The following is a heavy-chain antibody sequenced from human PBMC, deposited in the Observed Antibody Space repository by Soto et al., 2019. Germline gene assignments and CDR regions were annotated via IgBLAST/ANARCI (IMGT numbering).Heavy chain of an antibody. CDR3: ARESVDCSSTSCLYYFDY. D-gene: IGHD2-2*01. CDR2: IYYSGST. V-gene: IGHV4-31*03. Sequence: PSETLSLTCTVSGGSISSGGYYWSWIRQHPGKGLEWIGYIYYSGSTYYNPSLKSRVTISVDKSKNQFSLKLSSVTAADTAVYYCARESVDCSSTSCLYYFDYWGQGTLVTVSS. J-gene: IGHJ4*02. CDR1: GGSISSGGYY.